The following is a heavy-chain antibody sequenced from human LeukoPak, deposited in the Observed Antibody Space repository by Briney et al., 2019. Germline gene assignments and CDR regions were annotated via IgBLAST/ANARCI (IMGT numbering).Heavy chain of an antibody. CDR3: ARGLIVVRYFDY. V-gene: IGHV4-31*03. Sequence: SQTLSLTCTVSGGSISSGGYYWSWIRQHPGKGLEWIGYIYYSGSTYCNPSLKSRVTISVDTSKNQFSLKLSSVTAADTAVYYCARGLIVVRYFDYWGQGTLVTVSS. CDR1: GGSISSGGYY. D-gene: IGHD3-22*01. J-gene: IGHJ4*02. CDR2: IYYSGST.